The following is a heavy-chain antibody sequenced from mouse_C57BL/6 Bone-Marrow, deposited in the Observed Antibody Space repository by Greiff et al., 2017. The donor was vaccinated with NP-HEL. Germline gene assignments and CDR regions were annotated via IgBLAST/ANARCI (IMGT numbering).Heavy chain of an antibody. CDR2: ISSGGSYT. CDR3: ARTYYPYYFDY. CDR1: GFTFSSYG. J-gene: IGHJ2*01. D-gene: IGHD2-10*01. Sequence: EVMLVESGGDLVKPGGSLKLSCAASGFTFSSYGMSWVRQTPDKRLEWVATISSGGSYTYYPDSVKGRCTISRDNAKNTLYLQMSSLKSEDTAMYYCARTYYPYYFDYWGQGTTLTVSS. V-gene: IGHV5-6*02.